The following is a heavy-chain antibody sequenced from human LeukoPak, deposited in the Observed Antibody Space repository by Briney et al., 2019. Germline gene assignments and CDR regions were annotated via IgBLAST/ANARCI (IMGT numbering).Heavy chain of an antibody. D-gene: IGHD3-22*01. CDR3: ARESSAVAHTMMRDWLDP. CDR1: GYSINFGHL. V-gene: IGHV4-38-2*02. J-gene: IGHJ5*02. CDR2: INHSGRA. Sequence: PSETLSLTCDVSGYSINFGHLWGWIRQPPGKGLEWIASINHSGRAYYTPSLKSRVTISVDTLKNQFSLKVTSVTAEDTAMYFCARESSAVAHTMMRDWLDPWGQGTLVTVSS.